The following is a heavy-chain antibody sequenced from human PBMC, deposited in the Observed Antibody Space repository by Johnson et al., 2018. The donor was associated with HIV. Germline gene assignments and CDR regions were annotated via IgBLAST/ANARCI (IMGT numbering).Heavy chain of an antibody. D-gene: IGHD1-26*01. Sequence: QVQLVESGGGVVQPGRSLRLSCAASGFTFSTYGMHWVRQAPGKGLEWVAVIWFDGSNKSDADHVKGRFTISRDHSKNMLYLQMNSLRAEDTAVYYCARGTFGMVAYVKAFDIWGQGTMVTVSS. CDR2: IWFDGSNK. J-gene: IGHJ3*02. CDR3: ARGTFGMVAYVKAFDI. V-gene: IGHV3-33*08. CDR1: GFTFSTYG.